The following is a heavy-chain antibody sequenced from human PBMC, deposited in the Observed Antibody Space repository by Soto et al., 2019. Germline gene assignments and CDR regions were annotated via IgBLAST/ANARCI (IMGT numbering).Heavy chain of an antibody. CDR3: ARDRYFITRYYYGSGSYYGMDV. D-gene: IGHD3-10*01. CDR2: ISYDGSNK. V-gene: IGHV3-30-3*01. CDR1: GFTFSSYA. J-gene: IGHJ6*02. Sequence: HPGGSLRLSCAASGFTFSSYAMHWVRQAPGKGLEWVAVISYDGSNKYYADSVKGRFTISRDNSKNTLYLQMNSLRAEDTAVYYCARDRYFITRYYYGSGSYYGMDVWGQGTTVTVSS.